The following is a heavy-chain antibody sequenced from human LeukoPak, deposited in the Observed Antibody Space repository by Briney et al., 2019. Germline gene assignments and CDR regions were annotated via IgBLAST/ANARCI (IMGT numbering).Heavy chain of an antibody. J-gene: IGHJ6*03. CDR3: ARGRGYCSGGSCYSSYYYYYMDV. D-gene: IGHD2-15*01. Sequence: PSETLSLTCAVYGGSFSGYYWSWIRQPPGKGLEWIGEINHSGSTNYNPSLESRVTISVDTSKNQFSLKLSSVTAADTAVYYCARGRGYCSGGSCYSSYYYYYMDVWGKGTTVTVSS. CDR2: INHSGST. CDR1: GGSFSGYY. V-gene: IGHV4-34*01.